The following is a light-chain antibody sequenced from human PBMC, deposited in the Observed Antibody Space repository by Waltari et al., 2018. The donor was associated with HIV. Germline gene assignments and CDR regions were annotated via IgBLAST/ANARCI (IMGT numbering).Light chain of an antibody. CDR3: QQSYTTPRT. CDR1: QSISSS. V-gene: IGKV1-39*01. CDR2: AAS. Sequence: DIQMTQSPSSLSASVGDRVTIPCRASQSISSSLNWYQQKPGKAPKVLIYAASSLQSGVPSRFSGSGSGTDFTLSITSLQPEDFATYYCQQSYTTPRTFGQGTKVEIK. J-gene: IGKJ1*01.